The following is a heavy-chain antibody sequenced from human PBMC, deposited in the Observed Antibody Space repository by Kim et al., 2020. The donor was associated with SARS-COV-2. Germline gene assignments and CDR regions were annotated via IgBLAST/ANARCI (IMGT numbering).Heavy chain of an antibody. J-gene: IGHJ4*02. Sequence: YNPSLKSRVTISVDTSKNQFSLKLSSVTAADTAVYYCARSQQWLVPNFDYWGQGTLVTVSS. D-gene: IGHD6-19*01. CDR3: ARSQQWLVPNFDY. V-gene: IGHV4-34*01.